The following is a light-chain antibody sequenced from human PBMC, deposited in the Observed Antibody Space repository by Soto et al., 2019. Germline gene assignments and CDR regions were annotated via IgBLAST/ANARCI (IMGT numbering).Light chain of an antibody. CDR2: DNT. CDR3: QSYGTSLSASV. V-gene: IGLV1-40*01. J-gene: IGLJ2*01. Sequence: QSVLTQPPSVSGAPGQRVTISCTGSRSNIGAGYAVHWYQQLPGTAPKLLIYDNTNRPSGVPDRFSASESGTSASLAITGLQSEDEADYYCQSYGTSLSASVFGGGTKLTVL. CDR1: RSNIGAGYA.